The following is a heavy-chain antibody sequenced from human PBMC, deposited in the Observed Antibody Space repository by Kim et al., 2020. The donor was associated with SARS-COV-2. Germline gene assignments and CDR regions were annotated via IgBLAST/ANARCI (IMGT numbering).Heavy chain of an antibody. D-gene: IGHD3-3*01. J-gene: IGHJ5*02. CDR1: GGSISSGDYY. CDR2: IYYSGST. V-gene: IGHV4-30-4*01. Sequence: SETLSLTCTVSGGSISSGDYYWSWIRQPPGKGLEWIGYIYYSGSTYYNPSLKSRVTISVDTSKNQFSLKLSSVTAADTAVYYCARDWRRYTHWFDPWGQGTLVTVSS. CDR3: ARDWRRYTHWFDP.